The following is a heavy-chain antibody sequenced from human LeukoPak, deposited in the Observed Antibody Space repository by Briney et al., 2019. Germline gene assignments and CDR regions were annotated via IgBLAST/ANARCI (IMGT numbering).Heavy chain of an antibody. Sequence: GGSLRLSCAASGFTFSSYWMSWVRQAPGKGLEWVANIKKDGSEKYYVDSVKGRFTISRDNAKKSLYLQVNSLRAEDTAVYYCARHLSGVTGYTYGRGIDYWGQGTLVTVSS. CDR1: GFTFSSYW. V-gene: IGHV3-7*01. CDR3: ARHLSGVTGYTYGRGIDY. D-gene: IGHD5-18*01. J-gene: IGHJ4*02. CDR2: IKKDGSEK.